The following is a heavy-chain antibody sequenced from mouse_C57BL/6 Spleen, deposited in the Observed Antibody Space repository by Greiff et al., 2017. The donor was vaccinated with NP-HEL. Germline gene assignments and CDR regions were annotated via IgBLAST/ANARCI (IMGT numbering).Heavy chain of an antibody. D-gene: IGHD2-4*01. CDR1: GYTFTSYW. Sequence: QVQLQQSGAELVMPGASVKLSCKASGYTFTSYWMHWVKQRPGQGLEWIGEIDPSDSYTNYNQKFKGKSTLTVDKSSSTAYMQLSSLTSEDSAVYYCARSRDYDSYYYAMDYWGQGTSVTVSS. J-gene: IGHJ4*01. CDR3: ARSRDYDSYYYAMDY. CDR2: IDPSDSYT. V-gene: IGHV1-69*01.